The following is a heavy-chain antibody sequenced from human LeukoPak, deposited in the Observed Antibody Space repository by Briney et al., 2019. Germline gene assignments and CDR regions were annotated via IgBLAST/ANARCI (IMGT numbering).Heavy chain of an antibody. CDR1: GGSISSYY. Sequence: TSETLSLTCTASGGSISSYYWSWIRQPAGKGLEWIGRIYTSGSTNYNPSLKSRVTMSVDTSKNQFSLKLSSVTAADTAVYYCARGGYSSGWYTGPSYYYYYMDVWGKGTTVTVSS. V-gene: IGHV4-4*07. D-gene: IGHD6-19*01. CDR2: IYTSGST. CDR3: ARGGYSSGWYTGPSYYYYYMDV. J-gene: IGHJ6*03.